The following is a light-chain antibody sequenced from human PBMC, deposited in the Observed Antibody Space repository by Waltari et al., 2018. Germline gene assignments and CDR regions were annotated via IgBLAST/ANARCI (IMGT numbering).Light chain of an antibody. CDR1: TSDVVNYNL. CDR2: EGS. CDR3: CSSAGRSTL. V-gene: IGLV2-23*01. J-gene: IGLJ2*01. Sequence: QSALTQPASVSGSPGQSITISCTGTTSDVVNYNLVSWYQQHQGKAPKLLIYEGSRRPSGISNRFSGSTSGNTASLTISGLQAEDEADYYCCSSAGRSTLFGGGTKLTLL.